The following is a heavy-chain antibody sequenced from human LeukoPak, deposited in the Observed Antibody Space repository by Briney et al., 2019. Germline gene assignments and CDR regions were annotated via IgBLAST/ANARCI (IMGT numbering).Heavy chain of an antibody. CDR2: IYTSGST. CDR1: GGSISSGSYY. Sequence: SETLSLTCTVSGGSISSGSYYWSWIRQPAGKGLEWIGRIYTSGSTNYNPSLKSRVTISVDTSKNQFSLKLSSVTAADTAVYYCARVRPGITIFGVVMIFDYWGQGTLVTVSS. D-gene: IGHD3-3*01. CDR3: ARVRPGITIFGVVMIFDY. J-gene: IGHJ4*02. V-gene: IGHV4-61*02.